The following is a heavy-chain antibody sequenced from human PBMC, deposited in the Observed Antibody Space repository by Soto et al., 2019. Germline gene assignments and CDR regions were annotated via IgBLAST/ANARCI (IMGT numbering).Heavy chain of an antibody. CDR1: GYTFTSYG. V-gene: IGHV1-18*01. CDR2: ISAYNGNT. J-gene: IGHJ6*02. D-gene: IGHD3-10*01. Sequence: QVQLVQSGAEVKKPGASVKVSCKASGYTFTSYGISWVRQAPGQGLEWMGWISAYNGNTNYAQKLQGRVTMTTDTSTSTADMELRSLRSDDTAVYYCAREGRLWSQEDYGMDVWGQGTTVTVSS. CDR3: AREGRLWSQEDYGMDV.